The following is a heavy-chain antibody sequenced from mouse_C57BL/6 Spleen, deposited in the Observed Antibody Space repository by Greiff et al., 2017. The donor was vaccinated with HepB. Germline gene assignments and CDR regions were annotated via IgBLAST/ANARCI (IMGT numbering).Heavy chain of an antibody. CDR1: GHTFTDYN. J-gene: IGHJ2*01. Sequence: EVQLQQSGPELVKPGASVKMSCKASGHTFTDYNMHWVKQSHGKSLEWIGYINPNNGGTSYNQKFKGKATLTVNKSSSTAYMELRSLTSEDSAVYYCARHYYGSSYFDYWGQGTTLTVSS. CDR2: INPNNGGT. D-gene: IGHD1-1*01. V-gene: IGHV1-22*01. CDR3: ARHYYGSSYFDY.